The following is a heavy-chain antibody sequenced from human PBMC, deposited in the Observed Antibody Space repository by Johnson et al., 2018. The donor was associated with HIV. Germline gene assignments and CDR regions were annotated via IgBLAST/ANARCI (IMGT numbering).Heavy chain of an antibody. CDR2: IYSGGST. V-gene: IGHV3-66*01. D-gene: IGHD3-16*01. J-gene: IGHJ3*02. Sequence: VQLVESGGGLVQPGGSLRLSCAASGFTVSSNYMSWVRQAPGKGLESVSVIYSGGSTYYADSVKGRFTISRDNSKNTLYLQMNSLRAEDTAVYYCARGLTGEQVDIWGQGTMVTVSS. CDR1: GFTVSSNY. CDR3: ARGLTGEQVDI.